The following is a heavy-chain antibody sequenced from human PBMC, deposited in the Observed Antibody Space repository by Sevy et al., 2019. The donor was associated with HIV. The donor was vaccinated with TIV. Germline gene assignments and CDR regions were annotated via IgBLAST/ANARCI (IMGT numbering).Heavy chain of an antibody. V-gene: IGHV1-2*02. J-gene: IGHJ4*02. CDR2: INHNSGGT. CDR1: GYTFTGYY. D-gene: IGHD2-15*01. CDR3: ARGCSHGSCYWNY. Sequence: ASVKVSCKASGYTFTGYYMHWVRQAPGQGLEWMGWINHNSGGTNYAQKFQGRITMTRDTSISTAYMELSRLRSDDTAVYYCARGCSHGSCYWNYWGPGTLVTVSS.